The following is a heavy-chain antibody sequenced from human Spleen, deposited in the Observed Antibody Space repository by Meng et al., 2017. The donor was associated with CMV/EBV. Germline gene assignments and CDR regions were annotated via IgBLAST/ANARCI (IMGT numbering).Heavy chain of an antibody. CDR2: IIYIFDTE. D-gene: IGHD2-2*01. Sequence: SVKVSCKASGDTFSNYAIIWVRQAPGHGLEWVGGIIYIFDTENYARQFQGRATITVDKSTNTVYLDLSGLRSEDTAVYYCARDEALEDILVVPMGGHRYSGMDVWGQGTTVTVSS. V-gene: IGHV1-69*06. J-gene: IGHJ6*02. CDR1: GDTFSNYA. CDR3: ARDEALEDILVVPMGGHRYSGMDV.